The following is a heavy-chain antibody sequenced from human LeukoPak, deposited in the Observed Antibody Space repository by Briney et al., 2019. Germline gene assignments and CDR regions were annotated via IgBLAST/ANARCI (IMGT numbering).Heavy chain of an antibody. CDR1: GGTFSSYA. CDR2: IIPIFGTA. Sequence: SVKVSCKASGGTFSSYAISWVRQAPGQGLEWMGGIIPIFGTANYAQKFQGRVTITADESTSTAYMELSSLRSEDTAVYYCARNTRFADYGDCGGGPYYFDYWGQGTLVTVSS. J-gene: IGHJ4*02. CDR3: ARNTRFADYGDCGGGPYYFDY. V-gene: IGHV1-69*13. D-gene: IGHD4-17*01.